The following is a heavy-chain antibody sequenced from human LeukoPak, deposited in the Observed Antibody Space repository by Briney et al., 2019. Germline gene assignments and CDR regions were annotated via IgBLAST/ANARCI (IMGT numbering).Heavy chain of an antibody. J-gene: IGHJ6*02. CDR3: ARDRSLMAAGYYYYYGMDV. V-gene: IGHV1-46*01. D-gene: IGHD3-10*01. Sequence: ASVKVSCKASGYTFTSYCMHWVRQAPGQGLEWMGIINPSGGSTSYAQKFQGRVTMTRDTSTSTVYMELSSLRSEDTAVYYCARDRSLMAAGYYYYYGMDVWGQGTTVTVSS. CDR1: GYTFTSYC. CDR2: INPSGGST.